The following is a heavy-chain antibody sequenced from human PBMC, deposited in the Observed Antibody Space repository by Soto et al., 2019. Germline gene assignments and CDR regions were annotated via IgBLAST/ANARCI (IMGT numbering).Heavy chain of an antibody. CDR1: GGSFSGYY. Sequence: QVQLQQWGAGLLKPSETLSLTCAVYGGSFSGYYWSWIRQPPGQGLEWIGEINHSGSTNYNPSLKRRVTISVDTSKSQFSLKLSSVTAAATAVYYCARGKFFGGRFDYWVHVTLVTVSS. V-gene: IGHV4-34*01. J-gene: IGHJ4*01. CDR3: ARGKFFGGRFDY. CDR2: INHSGST. D-gene: IGHD3-10*01.